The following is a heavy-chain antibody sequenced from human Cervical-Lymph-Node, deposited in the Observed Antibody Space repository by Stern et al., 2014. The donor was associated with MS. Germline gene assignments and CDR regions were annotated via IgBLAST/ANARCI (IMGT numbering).Heavy chain of an antibody. CDR2: HDSTDSST. V-gene: IGHV5-10-1*03. CDR1: GYTFTDYW. D-gene: IGHD3-16*01. J-gene: IGHJ3*02. CDR3: ARRGGRVAFDI. Sequence: EVKLVQSGAEVEKPGESLRISCQGSGYTFTDYWINWVRQLHATGLAWLGRHDSTDSSTKCSPSSLDHVTISADKSISTAYLQWWSLKASDSAIYYGARRGGRVAFDIWGPGTTVIVSS.